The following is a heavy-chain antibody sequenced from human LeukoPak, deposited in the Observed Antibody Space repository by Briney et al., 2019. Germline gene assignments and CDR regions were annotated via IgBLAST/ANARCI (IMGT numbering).Heavy chain of an antibody. J-gene: IGHJ6*03. V-gene: IGHV4-34*01. CDR3: ARLERGYYYYMDV. D-gene: IGHD1-1*01. CDR1: GGSFSGYY. Sequence: PSETLSVTCAVYGGSFSGYYWSWIRQPPGKGLEWIGEINHSGSTNYNPSLKSRVTISVDTSKNQFSLKLSSVTAADTAVYYCARLERGYYYYMDVWGKGTTVTVSS. CDR2: INHSGST.